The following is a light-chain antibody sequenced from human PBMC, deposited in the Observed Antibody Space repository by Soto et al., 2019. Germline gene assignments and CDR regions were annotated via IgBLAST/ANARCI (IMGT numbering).Light chain of an antibody. CDR1: QSISSSY. Sequence: ESVWTQSPGTLSLSPGKRAALSCRASQSISSSYLAWYQQRPGQAPRLLIYGASSRATGIPDRFSGSGSGTEFTLTISRLAPEDFAVYYCQQYGSSSWTFGQGTKVDIK. J-gene: IGKJ1*01. CDR2: GAS. V-gene: IGKV3-20*01. CDR3: QQYGSSSWT.